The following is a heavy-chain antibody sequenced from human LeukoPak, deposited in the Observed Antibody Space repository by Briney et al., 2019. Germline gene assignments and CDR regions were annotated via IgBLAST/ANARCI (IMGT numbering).Heavy chain of an antibody. J-gene: IGHJ4*02. CDR1: GFTFSNAW. D-gene: IGHD2-15*01. V-gene: IGHV3-15*01. Sequence: GGSLRLSCAASGFTFSNAWMSWVRQAPGKGLEWVGCIKSKTDGCTTDYAAPVKGRFTISRDDSKNTLYLQMTRLKTEDTAVYYCTTDQYCSGGSCYYQSYYFDYWGQGTLVTVSS. CDR3: TTDQYCSGGSCYYQSYYFDY. CDR2: IKSKTDGCTT.